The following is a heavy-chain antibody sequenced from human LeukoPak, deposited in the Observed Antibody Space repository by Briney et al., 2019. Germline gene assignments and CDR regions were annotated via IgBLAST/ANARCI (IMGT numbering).Heavy chain of an antibody. CDR1: GYTFTGYY. CDR2: INPNSGGT. J-gene: IGHJ6*02. D-gene: IGHD3-10*01. V-gene: IGHV1-2*02. Sequence: ASVKVSCKASGYTFTGYYMHWVRQAPGQGLEWMGWINPNSGGTNYAQKFQGRVTRTRDTSISTAYMELSRLRSDETAVYYCASGKITMVRGAYYYYGMDVWGQGTTVTVSS. CDR3: ASGKITMVRGAYYYYGMDV.